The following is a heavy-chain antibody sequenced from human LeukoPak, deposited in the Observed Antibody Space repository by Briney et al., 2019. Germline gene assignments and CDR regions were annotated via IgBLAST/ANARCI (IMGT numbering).Heavy chain of an antibody. CDR3: ARFAVYVDTAMVTAYYFDN. V-gene: IGHV3-21*01. CDR1: GFTFSSYS. CDR2: ISSSSSYI. D-gene: IGHD5-18*01. J-gene: IGHJ4*02. Sequence: GGSLRLSCAASGFTFSSYSMNWVRQAPGKGLEWVSSISSSSSYIYYADSVKGRFTISRDNSKNTLFLQMNSLRAEDTAVYYCARFAVYVDTAMVTAYYFDNWGQGTLVTVSS.